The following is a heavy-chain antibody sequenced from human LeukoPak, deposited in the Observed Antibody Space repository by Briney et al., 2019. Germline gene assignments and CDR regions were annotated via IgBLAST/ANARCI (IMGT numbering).Heavy chain of an antibody. D-gene: IGHD2-2*01. CDR2: ISAYSGTT. CDR1: GYTFTHSG. Sequence: GASVKVSCKASGYTFTHSGINWVRQAPGQGLEWMGWISAYSGTTNYAQKFQGRVTMTRDTSISTAYMELSRLRSDDTAVYYCARELQPAVLYYYMDVWGKGTTVTVSS. CDR3: ARELQPAVLYYYMDV. V-gene: IGHV1-2*02. J-gene: IGHJ6*03.